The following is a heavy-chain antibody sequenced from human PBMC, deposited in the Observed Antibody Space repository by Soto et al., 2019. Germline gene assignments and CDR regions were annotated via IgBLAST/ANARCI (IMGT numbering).Heavy chain of an antibody. CDR2: ISSNGGST. Sequence: LRLSCSASGFTFSSYAMHWVRQAPGKGLEYVSAISSNGGSTYYADSVKGRFTIFRGNSKNTLYLQMSSLRAEDTAVYYCVKGWEVDTAMGTFDYWGQGTLVTVSS. D-gene: IGHD5-18*01. CDR1: GFTFSSYA. CDR3: VKGWEVDTAMGTFDY. J-gene: IGHJ4*02. V-gene: IGHV3-64D*06.